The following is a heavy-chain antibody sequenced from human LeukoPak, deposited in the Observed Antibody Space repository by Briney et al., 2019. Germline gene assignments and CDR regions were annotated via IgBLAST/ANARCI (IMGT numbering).Heavy chain of an antibody. D-gene: IGHD6-6*01. V-gene: IGHV3-74*01. CDR1: GFTFSNYW. Sequence: PGGSLRLSCAASGFTFSNYWMHWVRQAPGKGLVWVSRINGDGGSTSYADSVKGRFTISRDNAKNTLYLQMNSLRAEDTAVYYYARGYSSSYRIDYWGQGTLVTVSS. CDR2: INGDGGST. CDR3: ARGYSSSYRIDY. J-gene: IGHJ4*02.